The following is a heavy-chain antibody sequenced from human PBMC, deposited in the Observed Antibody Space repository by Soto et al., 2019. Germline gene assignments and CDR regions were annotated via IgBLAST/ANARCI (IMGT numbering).Heavy chain of an antibody. D-gene: IGHD5-18*01. Sequence: QVQLVESGGGVVQPGRSLRLSCAASGFTFSSYGMHWVRQAPGKGLEWVAVISYDGSNKYYADSVKGRFTISRDNSKNTLYLQMNSLRAEDTAVYYWAKGSTAMAYFDYGGQGTLVTVSS. CDR3: AKGSTAMAYFDY. CDR1: GFTFSSYG. V-gene: IGHV3-30*18. J-gene: IGHJ4*02. CDR2: ISYDGSNK.